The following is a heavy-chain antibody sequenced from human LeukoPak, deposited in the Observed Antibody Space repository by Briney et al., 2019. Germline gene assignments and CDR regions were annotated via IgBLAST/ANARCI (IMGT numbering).Heavy chain of an antibody. V-gene: IGHV1-18*01. CDR3: VRDLAGATTGTIPLFDY. CDR2: ISAYNGNT. CDR1: GYTFTSFG. Sequence: ASVKVSCKASGYTFTSFGITWVRQAPGQGLEWMGWISAYNGNTNYAQKLQGRVTMTTDTSTSTAYMELRSPRSDDTAVYYCVRDLAGATTGTIPLFDYWGQGTLVTVSS. D-gene: IGHD6-13*01. J-gene: IGHJ4*02.